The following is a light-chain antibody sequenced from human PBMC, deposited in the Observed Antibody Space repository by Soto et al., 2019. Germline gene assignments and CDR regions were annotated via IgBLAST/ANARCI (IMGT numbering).Light chain of an antibody. CDR1: QSISRN. V-gene: IGKV1-39*01. CDR2: AAS. Sequence: DIQMTQSPSSLSASVGDRVTITCRASQSISRNLNWYQHKPGKAPKLLIYAASSLQNGVPSRFSGGGSGTEFTLSISSLQPEDFGTYYFQQSYTTASITFGQGTRLEMK. CDR3: QQSYTTASIT. J-gene: IGKJ5*01.